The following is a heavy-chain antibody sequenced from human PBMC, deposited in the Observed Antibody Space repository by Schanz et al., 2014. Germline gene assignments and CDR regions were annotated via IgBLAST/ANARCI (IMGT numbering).Heavy chain of an antibody. D-gene: IGHD2-15*01. Sequence: LLVESGGGLIHPGGSLRLSCAASGFTVSNNFMTWVRQAPGKGLEWVSVMYMDGTTFYADSVKGRFTLSRDNSKNTLYLEMNRLRVDDTAVYYCSKDKQGSRSDDSWGQGTLVTVSS. CDR3: SKDKQGSRSDDS. V-gene: IGHV3-53*01. CDR2: MYMDGTT. J-gene: IGHJ5*01. CDR1: GFTVSNNF.